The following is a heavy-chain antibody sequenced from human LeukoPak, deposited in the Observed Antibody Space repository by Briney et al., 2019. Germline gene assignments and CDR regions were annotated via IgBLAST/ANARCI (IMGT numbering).Heavy chain of an antibody. CDR3: ARDTGGRGWFDP. V-gene: IGHV3-48*01. J-gene: IGHJ5*02. D-gene: IGHD2-8*02. CDR2: ISSSSSTI. CDR1: GFTFSTYA. Sequence: GGSLEFSCEASGFTFSTYAMSWSGRAPGKGLGGVSYISSSSSTIQYADSVKGRFTISRDNAKNSLYLQMHSLRAEDTAVYYCARDTGGRGWFDPWGQGTLVTVSS.